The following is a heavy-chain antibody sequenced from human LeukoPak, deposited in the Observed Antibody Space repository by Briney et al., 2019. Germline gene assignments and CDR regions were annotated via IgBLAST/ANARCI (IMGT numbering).Heavy chain of an antibody. J-gene: IGHJ3*02. CDR1: GGSINNYY. CDR2: IYYSGST. CDR3: ARRLRLKSPGGDAFDI. Sequence: PSGTLSLTCSVSGGSINNYYWNWIRQPPGKGLEWIGYIYYSGSTRYNPSLQSRVTMSIGTSKTQFSLKLDSVTAADTAVYYCARRLRLKSPGGDAFDIWGQGTVVTVSS. V-gene: IGHV4-59*08. D-gene: IGHD3-16*01.